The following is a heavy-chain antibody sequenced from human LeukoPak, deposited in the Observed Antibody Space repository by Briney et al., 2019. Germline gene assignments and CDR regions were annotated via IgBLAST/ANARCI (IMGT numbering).Heavy chain of an antibody. V-gene: IGHV3-9*01. J-gene: IGHJ4*02. CDR2: ISWNSGSI. CDR3: AKGHTYGLGESYLDF. Sequence: GGSLRLSCEASGYTFDDYAMHWVRQAPGKGLEWVSAISWNSGSIGYADSVKGRFTISRDNGKNSLYLQMNSLRTEDTALYYCAKGHTYGLGESYLDFWGPGTLVSVSS. D-gene: IGHD5-18*01. CDR1: GYTFDDYA.